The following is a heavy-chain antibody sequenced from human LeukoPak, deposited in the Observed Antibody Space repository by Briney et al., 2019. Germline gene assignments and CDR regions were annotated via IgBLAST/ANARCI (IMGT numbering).Heavy chain of an antibody. CDR3: ARGYCSSTICFQYFHH. J-gene: IGHJ1*01. D-gene: IGHD2-2*01. Sequence: ASETLSLTCTVSGGSISPYYWSWIRQPPGKGLEWVGYVYYSGSTMYKPSLKSRVTISLDTSKNQFSLKLNSVTAADTAVYYCARGYCSSTICFQYFHHWGQGTLVTVSS. CDR2: VYYSGST. CDR1: GGSISPYY. V-gene: IGHV4-59*01.